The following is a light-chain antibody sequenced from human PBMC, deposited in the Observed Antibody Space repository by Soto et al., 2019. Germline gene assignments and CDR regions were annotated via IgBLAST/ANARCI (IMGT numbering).Light chain of an antibody. J-gene: IGKJ2*01. CDR2: GAS. CDR1: QSVSSSY. Sequence: EIVLTQSPGTLSLSPGERATLSCRASQSVSSSYLAWYQQKPGQTPRLLIYGASSRATGIPDRFSGSGSGTDFTLTSSRLEPEYFAVYYCQQYGNSPYTLGQGTKLESK. CDR3: QQYGNSPYT. V-gene: IGKV3-20*01.